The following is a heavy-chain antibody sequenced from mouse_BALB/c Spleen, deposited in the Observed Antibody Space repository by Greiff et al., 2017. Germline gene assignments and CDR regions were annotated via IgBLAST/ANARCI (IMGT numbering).Heavy chain of an antibody. CDR1: GFTFSSYA. Sequence: EVQLVESGGGLVKPGGSLKLSCAASGFTFSSYAMSWVRQTPEKRLEWVASISSGGSTYYPDSVKGRFTISRDNARNILYLQMSSLRSEDTAMYYCARGGTTVVPYFDYWGQGTTLTVSS. D-gene: IGHD1-1*01. CDR2: ISSGGST. J-gene: IGHJ2*01. V-gene: IGHV5-6-5*01. CDR3: ARGGTTVVPYFDY.